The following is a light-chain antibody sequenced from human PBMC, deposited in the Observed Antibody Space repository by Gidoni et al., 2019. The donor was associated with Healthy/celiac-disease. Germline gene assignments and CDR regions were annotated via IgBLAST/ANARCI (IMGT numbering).Light chain of an antibody. CDR2: DAS. Sequence: DIQMTQSPSSLSASVGDRVTITCQASQDISNSLNWYQQKPGKAPKLLIYDASHLETGVPSRFSGSGSGTDVTFTISSLQPEDIATYYCQQYDNLPFTFGPGTKVDIK. J-gene: IGKJ3*01. CDR1: QDISNS. CDR3: QQYDNLPFT. V-gene: IGKV1-33*01.